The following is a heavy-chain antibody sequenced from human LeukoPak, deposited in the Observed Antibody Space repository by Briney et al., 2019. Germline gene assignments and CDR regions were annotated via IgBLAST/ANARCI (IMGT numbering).Heavy chain of an antibody. V-gene: IGHV4-4*09. D-gene: IGHD3-22*01. CDR3: ARHLSYYYDSSGFDY. CDR1: GGSISSYY. CDR2: IYTSGST. J-gene: IGHJ4*02. Sequence: KASETLSLTCTVSGGSISSYYWSWIRQPPGKGLEWIGYIYTSGSTNYNPPLKSRVTISVDTSKNQFSLKLSSVTAADTAVYYCARHLSYYYDSSGFDYWGQGTLVTVSS.